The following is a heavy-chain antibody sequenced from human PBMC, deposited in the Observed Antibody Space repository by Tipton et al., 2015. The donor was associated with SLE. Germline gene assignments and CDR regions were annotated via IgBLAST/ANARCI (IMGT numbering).Heavy chain of an antibody. CDR2: ISYDGSNK. Sequence: RSLRLSCAASGFTFSSYAMHWVRQAPGKGLEWVAVISYDGSNKYYADSVKGRFTISRDNSKNTLYLQMNSLGAEDTAVYYCARSKPTRKTTVTPREFDYWCQGTLVTVSS. D-gene: IGHD4-17*01. J-gene: IGHJ4*02. CDR3: ARSKPTRKTTVTPREFDY. CDR1: GFTFSSYA. V-gene: IGHV3-30-3*01.